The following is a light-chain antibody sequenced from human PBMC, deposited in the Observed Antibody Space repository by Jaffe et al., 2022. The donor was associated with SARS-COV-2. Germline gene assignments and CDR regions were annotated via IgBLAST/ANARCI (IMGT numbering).Light chain of an antibody. CDR2: NTK. J-gene: IGLJ2*01. CDR3: VLYMGRGVSV. Sequence: QTVVTQEPSLSVAPGGTVTFTCGLSSGSVSSSFYPSWYQQSPGQAPRTLIYNTKTRFSGVSDRFSGSILGNKAALTITGAQADDECNYYCVLYMGRGVSVFGGGTKLTVL. CDR1: SGSVSSSFY. V-gene: IGLV8-61*01.